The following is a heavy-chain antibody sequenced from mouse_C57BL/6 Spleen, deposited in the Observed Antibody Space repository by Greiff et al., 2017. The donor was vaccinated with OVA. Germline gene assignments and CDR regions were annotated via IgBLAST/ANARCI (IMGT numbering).Heavy chain of an antibody. CDR3: TRLVTTVVAFDY. Sequence: DVKLVESGGGLVQPGGSMKLSCAASGFTFSDAWMDWVRQSPEKGLEWVAEIRNKANNHATYYAESVKGRFTISRDDSKSSVYLQMNSLRAEDTGIYYCTRLVTTVVAFDYWGQGTTLTVSS. D-gene: IGHD1-1*01. J-gene: IGHJ2*01. CDR1: GFTFSDAW. V-gene: IGHV6-6*01. CDR2: IRNKANNHAT.